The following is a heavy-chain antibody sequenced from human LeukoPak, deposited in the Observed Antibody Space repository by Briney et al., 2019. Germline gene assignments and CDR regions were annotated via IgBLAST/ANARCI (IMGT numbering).Heavy chain of an antibody. CDR1: GGSISSYY. CDR3: ARGAYSNYDHYYYYYYMDV. CDR2: IYYSGST. D-gene: IGHD4-11*01. V-gene: IGHV4-59*01. J-gene: IGHJ6*03. Sequence: PSETLSLTCTVSGGSISSYYWSWIRQPPGKGLEWMGYIYYSGSTNYNPSLKSRVTISVDTSKNQFSLKLSSVTAADTAVYYCARGAYSNYDHYYYYYYMDVWGKGTTVTVSS.